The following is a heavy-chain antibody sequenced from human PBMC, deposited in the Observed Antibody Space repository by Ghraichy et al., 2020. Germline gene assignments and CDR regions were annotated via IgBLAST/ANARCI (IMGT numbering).Heavy chain of an antibody. D-gene: IGHD3-9*01. CDR2: ITGGGTT. CDR3: ARGLSHFDILTGHYAPTYFFDY. J-gene: IGHJ4*02. Sequence: GGSLRLSCAASGFAFTSYAMTWVRQAPGKGLEWVSTITGGGTTYYANSVQGRFTISRDTSKNTLYLQMNSLRAEDTAIYYCARGLSHFDILTGHYAPTYFFDYWGQGTLVTVSS. V-gene: IGHV3-23*01. CDR1: GFAFTSYA.